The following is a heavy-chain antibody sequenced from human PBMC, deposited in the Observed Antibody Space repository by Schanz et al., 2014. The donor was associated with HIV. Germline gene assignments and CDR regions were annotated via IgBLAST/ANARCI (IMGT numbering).Heavy chain of an antibody. D-gene: IGHD3-16*01. J-gene: IGHJ4*02. Sequence: VHLVESGGGVVQPGRSLRLSCAASGFTFSTSGMHWVRQVPARGLEWVAMIWYDGSNKFYADSVKGRFTISRDNSKNTLFLQMNSLRAEDTAVYYCARALGRFRLYHLDYWGQGTLVTVSS. CDR2: IWYDGSNK. CDR3: ARALGRFRLYHLDY. CDR1: GFTFSTSG. V-gene: IGHV3-33*01.